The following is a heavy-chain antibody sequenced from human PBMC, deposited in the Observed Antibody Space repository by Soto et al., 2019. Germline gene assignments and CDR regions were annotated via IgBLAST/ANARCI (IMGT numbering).Heavy chain of an antibody. CDR3: ARLVAAVVRYSGMDV. V-gene: IGHV4-39*01. CDR2: IYYSGST. J-gene: IGHJ6*02. Sequence: ASETLSLTCTVSGGSISSSSYYWGWIRQPPGKGLEWIGSIYYSGSTYYNPSLKSRVTISVDTSKNQFSLKLSSVTAADTAVYYCARLVAAVVRYSGMDVWGQGTTVTVSS. CDR1: GGSISSSSYY. D-gene: IGHD6-25*01.